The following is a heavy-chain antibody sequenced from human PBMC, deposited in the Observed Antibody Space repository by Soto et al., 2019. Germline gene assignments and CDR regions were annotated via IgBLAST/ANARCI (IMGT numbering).Heavy chain of an antibody. CDR3: AKGVVREPAYFDY. Sequence: GGSLRLSCAASGFTLSNYWMHWVRQAPGKGLEWVALISYDGTNEDYAESVRGRFTISRDNSKNTLYLDMNSLSAEDSAVYFCAKGVVREPAYFDYWGQGTLVTVSS. J-gene: IGHJ4*02. V-gene: IGHV3-30*18. CDR2: ISYDGTNE. D-gene: IGHD3-10*01. CDR1: GFTLSNYW.